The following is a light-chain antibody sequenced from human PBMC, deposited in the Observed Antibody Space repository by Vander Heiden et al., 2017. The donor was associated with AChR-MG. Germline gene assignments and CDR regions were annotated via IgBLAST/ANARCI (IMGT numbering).Light chain of an antibody. CDR2: GNN. CDR1: SSNIGNNY. Sequence: QSVLTPPPSVSAAPGQKVTLSSSVCSSNIGNNYACWSQQLPGTAPEPLIYGNNKRPSGIPYRFSGSKSGTSATLGITGLQTGDEADYYCGTWDSSLIAGGVFGGGTKLTVL. V-gene: IGLV1-51*01. CDR3: GTWDSSLIAGGV. J-gene: IGLJ3*02.